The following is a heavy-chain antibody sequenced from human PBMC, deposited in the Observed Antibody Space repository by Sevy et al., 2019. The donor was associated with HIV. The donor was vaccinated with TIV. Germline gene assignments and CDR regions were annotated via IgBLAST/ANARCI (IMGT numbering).Heavy chain of an antibody. CDR1: GYRFTDYY. Sequence: ASVKVSCETSGYRFTDYYIHWVRQAPGQGLEWMGWINPNSNVTKSPKKFQDRVIMTKDTSISTVYMELRGLTFDDSAVYCCARDQEFCSTTTCFRGLDYWGHGSLVTVSS. V-gene: IGHV1-2*02. J-gene: IGHJ4*01. D-gene: IGHD2-2*01. CDR3: ARDQEFCSTTTCFRGLDY. CDR2: INPNSNVT.